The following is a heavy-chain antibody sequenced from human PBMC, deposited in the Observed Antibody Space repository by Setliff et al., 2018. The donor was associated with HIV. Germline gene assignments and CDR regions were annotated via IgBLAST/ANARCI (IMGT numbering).Heavy chain of an antibody. CDR3: ARGHVGAFDI. CDR2: VKPDGSGI. Sequence: PGGSLRLSCAASGFTFSSYWMSWVRQAPGKGPEWVANVKPDGSGIYYVDSVKGRFTISRDNAKNSLYLDMNSLRAEDTAVYYCARGHVGAFDIWGQGTMVTVSS. V-gene: IGHV3-7*01. J-gene: IGHJ3*02. CDR1: GFTFSSYW.